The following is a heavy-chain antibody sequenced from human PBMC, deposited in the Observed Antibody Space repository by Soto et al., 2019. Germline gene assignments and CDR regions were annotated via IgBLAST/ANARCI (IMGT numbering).Heavy chain of an antibody. J-gene: IGHJ4*02. CDR3: AKGGEVLWFGELLSVNLFDY. Sequence: GGSLRLSCAASGFTFSSCGMHWVRQAPGKGLEWVAVISYDGSNKYYADSVKGRFTISRDNSKNTLYLQMNSLRAEDTAVYYCAKGGEVLWFGELLSVNLFDYWGQGTLVTVSS. CDR1: GFTFSSCG. CDR2: ISYDGSNK. D-gene: IGHD3-10*01. V-gene: IGHV3-30*18.